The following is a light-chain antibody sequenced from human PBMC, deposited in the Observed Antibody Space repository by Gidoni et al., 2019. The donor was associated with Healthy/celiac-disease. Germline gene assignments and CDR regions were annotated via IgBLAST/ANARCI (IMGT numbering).Light chain of an antibody. V-gene: IGKV3-11*01. CDR1: QRVSSY. J-gene: IGKJ2*03. CDR2: DAS. Sequence: ELVLTQSPATLSLSPGERDTIACRASQRVSSYLAWYQQKPGQAPRLLIYDASNRATGIPARFSGSGSGTDFTLTISSLEPEDFAVYYCQQRSNWRYSFGQGTKLEIK. CDR3: QQRSNWRYS.